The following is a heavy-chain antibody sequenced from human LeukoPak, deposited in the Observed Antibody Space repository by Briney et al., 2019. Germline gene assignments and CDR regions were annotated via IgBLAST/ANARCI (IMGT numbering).Heavy chain of an antibody. J-gene: IGHJ5*02. CDR1: GFTFSSYE. CDR3: ARSGGSWFDP. CDR2: ISSSGSTI. Sequence: PTGGSLRLSCAASGFTFSSYEMNWVRQAPGKGLEWVSYISSSGSTIYYADSVKGRFTISRDNAKNSLYLQMNSLRAEDTAIYYCARSGGSWFDPWGQGTLVTVSS. V-gene: IGHV3-48*03. D-gene: IGHD3-16*01.